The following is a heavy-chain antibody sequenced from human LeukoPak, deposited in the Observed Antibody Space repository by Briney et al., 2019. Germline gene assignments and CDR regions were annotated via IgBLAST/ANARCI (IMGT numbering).Heavy chain of an antibody. CDR2: ISAYNGNT. V-gene: IGHV1-18*01. J-gene: IGHJ4*02. D-gene: IGHD2-2*03. CDR1: GYTFSSYG. CDR3: ARVGYCSSTSCYPYYFDY. Sequence: ASVKVSCKASGYTFSSYGISWVRQAPGQGLEWMGRISAYNGNTNYAQKLQGRVTMTTDTSTTTAYMELRSLRSDDTAVYYCARVGYCSSTSCYPYYFDYWGQGALVTVSS.